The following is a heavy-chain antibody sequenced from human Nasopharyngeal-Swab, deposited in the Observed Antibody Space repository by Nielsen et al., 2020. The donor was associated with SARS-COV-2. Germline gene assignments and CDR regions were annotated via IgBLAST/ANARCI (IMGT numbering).Heavy chain of an antibody. CDR1: GFTFSSYA. J-gene: IGHJ4*02. CDR3: TTDRNTYYDILTGYHEYPDY. D-gene: IGHD3-9*01. Sequence: GGSLRLSCAASGFTFSSYAMHWVRQAPGKGLEWVAVISYDGSNKYYADSVKGRFTISRDNSKNTLYLQMNSLRAEDTAVYYCTTDRNTYYDILTGYHEYPDYWGQGTLVTVSS. V-gene: IGHV3-30-3*01. CDR2: ISYDGSNK.